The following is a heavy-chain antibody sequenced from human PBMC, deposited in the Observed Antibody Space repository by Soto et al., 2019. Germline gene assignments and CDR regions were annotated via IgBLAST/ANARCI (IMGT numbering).Heavy chain of an antibody. D-gene: IGHD5-12*01. CDR2: INAGNGNT. V-gene: IGHV1-3*01. CDR1: GYTFTSYA. CDR3: AGSPYSGYDDRSPCPPFDH. Sequence: QVQLVQSGAEVKKPGASVKVSCKASGYTFTSYAMHWGRQDPGQRLEWMGWINAGNGNTKYSQKFQGRVTITRDTSASTAYMELSSLRSEDTAVYYCAGSPYSGYDDRSPCPPFDHWGQGTLVTVSS. J-gene: IGHJ5*02.